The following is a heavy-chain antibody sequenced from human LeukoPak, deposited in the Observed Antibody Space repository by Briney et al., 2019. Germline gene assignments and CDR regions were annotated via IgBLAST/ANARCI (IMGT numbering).Heavy chain of an antibody. D-gene: IGHD2-15*01. CDR2: IYDSGST. CDR3: ARDCSGGSCYGAFDI. CDR1: GASIRSGDYY. V-gene: IGHV4-30-4*01. J-gene: IGHJ3*02. Sequence: SETLSLTCTVSGASIRSGDYYWSWIRQPPGKGLEWIGYIYDSGSTYYNPSLKSRITISVDTSENRFSLKLSSVTATDTAVYYCARDCSGGSCYGAFDIWGQGTMVTVPS.